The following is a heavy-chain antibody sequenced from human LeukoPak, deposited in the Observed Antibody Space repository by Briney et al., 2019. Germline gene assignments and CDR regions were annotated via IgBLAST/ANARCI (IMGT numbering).Heavy chain of an antibody. CDR3: ARDAAYSYGLDY. CDR1: GGSFSGYY. J-gene: IGHJ4*02. D-gene: IGHD5-18*01. V-gene: IGHV4-34*01. CDR2: INHSGST. Sequence: SETQSLTCAVYGGSFSGYYWSWIRQPPGKGLEWIGEINHSGSTNYNPSLKSRVTISVDTSKNQFSLKLSSVTAADTAVYYCARDAAYSYGLDYWGQGTLVTVSS.